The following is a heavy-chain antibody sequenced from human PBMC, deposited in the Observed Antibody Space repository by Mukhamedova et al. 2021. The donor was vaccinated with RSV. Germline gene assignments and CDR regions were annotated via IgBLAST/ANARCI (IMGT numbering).Heavy chain of an antibody. Sequence: GKGLEWIGSIYYSGSTYYNPSLKSRVTISVDTSKNQFSLKLSSVTAADTAVYYCAREAPYSSSGGIDYWGQGTLVTASS. D-gene: IGHD6-6*01. CDR2: IYYSGST. CDR3: AREAPYSSSGGIDY. V-gene: IGHV4-39*07. J-gene: IGHJ4*02.